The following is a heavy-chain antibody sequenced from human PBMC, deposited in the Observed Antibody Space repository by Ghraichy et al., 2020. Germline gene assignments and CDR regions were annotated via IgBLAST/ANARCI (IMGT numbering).Heavy chain of an antibody. CDR1: GYTFTGYY. V-gene: IGHV1-2*02. D-gene: IGHD3-3*01. Sequence: ASVKVSCKASGYTFTGYYMHWVRQPPGQGLEWMGWINPNSGGTNYAQKFQGRVTMTRDTSISTAYMELSRLRSDDTAVYYCARSRFLEWLFFGAFDIWGQGTMVTVSS. CDR2: INPNSGGT. J-gene: IGHJ3*02. CDR3: ARSRFLEWLFFGAFDI.